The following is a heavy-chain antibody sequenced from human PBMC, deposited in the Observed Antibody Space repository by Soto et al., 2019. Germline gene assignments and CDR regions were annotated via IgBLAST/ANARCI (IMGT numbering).Heavy chain of an antibody. CDR2: IYYSGST. CDR1: GGSISSGGYY. V-gene: IGHV4-31*03. CDR3: AVVVPARFDY. D-gene: IGHD2-2*01. Sequence: SETLSLTCTVSGGSISSGGYYWSWIRQHPGKGLEWIGYIYYSGSTYYNPSLKSRVTISVDTSKNQFSLKLSSLTAADTAVYYCAVVVPARFDYWGQGTLVTVPQ. J-gene: IGHJ4*02.